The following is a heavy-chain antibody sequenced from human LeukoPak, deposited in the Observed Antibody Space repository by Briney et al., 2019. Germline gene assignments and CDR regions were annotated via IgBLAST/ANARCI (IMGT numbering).Heavy chain of an antibody. Sequence: PGGSLRLSCEASGFPFYSYTITWVRQAPGKGLEWVAVISYDGSNKYYADSVKGRFTISRDNSKNTLYLQMNSLRAEDTAVYYCARVRGDYVVAFDIRGQGTMVTVSS. J-gene: IGHJ3*02. CDR3: ARVRGDYVVAFDI. CDR2: ISYDGSNK. V-gene: IGHV3-30-3*01. CDR1: GFPFYSYT. D-gene: IGHD2-21*02.